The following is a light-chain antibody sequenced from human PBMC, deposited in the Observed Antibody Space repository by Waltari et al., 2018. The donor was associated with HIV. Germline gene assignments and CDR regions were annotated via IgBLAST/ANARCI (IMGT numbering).Light chain of an antibody. CDR3: QQASSFPHT. CDR1: QNIGRS. J-gene: IGKJ2*01. V-gene: IGKV1-12*01. CDR2: EAS. Sequence: IQVTQSPSYVSESVGGGVSISCRARQNIGRSLAWYQLKPGKAPKPLVYEASRLNDGVPARFHATGSRSNFTLDINNLQSEDFAIYVCQQASSFPHTFG.